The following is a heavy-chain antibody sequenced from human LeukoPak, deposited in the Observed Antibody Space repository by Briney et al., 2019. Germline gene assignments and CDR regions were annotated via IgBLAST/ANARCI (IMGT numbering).Heavy chain of an antibody. CDR2: IYSGGYT. Sequence: GGSLRLSCAASGFTVSSNYMSWVCQAPGKGLEWLSLIYSGGYTYYADSVRGRFTISRDNSKNTLYLQMNSLRAGDTAVYYCARDRDSSGYSPFDSWGQGTLVTVSS. J-gene: IGHJ4*02. D-gene: IGHD3-22*01. V-gene: IGHV3-66*01. CDR3: ARDRDSSGYSPFDS. CDR1: GFTVSSNY.